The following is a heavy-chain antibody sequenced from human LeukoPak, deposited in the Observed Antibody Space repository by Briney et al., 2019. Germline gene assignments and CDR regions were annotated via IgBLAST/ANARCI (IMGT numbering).Heavy chain of an antibody. CDR3: ARGPSCSSTSCYTTPMDV. J-gene: IGHJ6*03. CDR2: INHSGST. CDR1: GGSFSGYY. Sequence: PSETLSLTCAVYGGSFSGYYWSWIRQPPGKGLEWIGEINHSGSTNYNPSLKSRVTISVDTAKNQFSLKLSSVTAADTAVYYCARGPSCSSTSCYTTPMDVWGKGTTVTVSS. V-gene: IGHV4-34*01. D-gene: IGHD2-2*02.